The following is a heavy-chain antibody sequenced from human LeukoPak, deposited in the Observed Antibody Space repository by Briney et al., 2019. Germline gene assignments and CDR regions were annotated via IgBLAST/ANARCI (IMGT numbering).Heavy chain of an antibody. CDR2: INPSGGTT. J-gene: IGHJ4*02. CDR3: ARARYYDSGDLTD. CDR1: GYTFTSYY. V-gene: IGHV1-46*01. D-gene: IGHD3-22*01. Sequence: ASVKVSCKASGYTFTSYYMHWVPQAPEQGLEWMGIINPSGGTTSYAQKFQGRLTMTRDTSTSTVYMELSSLRSEDTAVYYCARARYYDSGDLTDWGQGTLVTVSS.